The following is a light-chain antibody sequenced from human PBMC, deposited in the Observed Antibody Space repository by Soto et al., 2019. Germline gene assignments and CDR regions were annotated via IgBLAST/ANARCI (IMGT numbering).Light chain of an antibody. V-gene: IGLV2-8*01. Sequence: QSVLTQPPSASGSPGQSVTISCTGTSSDVGGYNYVSWYQQHPGKAPKLMIYEVSKRPSGVPDRFSGSKSGNTASLTVSGRQPEDEADYYCSSYAGSNKSVFGTGTKVTVL. CDR2: EVS. CDR3: SSYAGSNKSV. J-gene: IGLJ1*01. CDR1: SSDVGGYNY.